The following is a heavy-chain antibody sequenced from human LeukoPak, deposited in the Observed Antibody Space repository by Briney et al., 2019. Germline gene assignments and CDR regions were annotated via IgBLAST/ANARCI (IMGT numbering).Heavy chain of an antibody. CDR2: INHSGST. J-gene: IGHJ4*02. V-gene: IGHV4-34*01. CDR1: GGSFSGYY. Sequence: SETLSLTCAVYGGSFSGYYWSWIRQPPGKGLEWIGEINHSGSTNYNPSLKSRVTISVDTSKNQFSLKLSSVTAADTAVYYCARVRRLRGMTDYWGQGTLVTVSS. CDR3: ARVRRLRGMTDY. D-gene: IGHD4-17*01.